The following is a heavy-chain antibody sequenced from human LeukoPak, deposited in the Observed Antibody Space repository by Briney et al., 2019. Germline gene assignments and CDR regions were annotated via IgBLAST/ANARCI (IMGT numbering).Heavy chain of an antibody. CDR3: VGSNSNGYSDY. CDR2: IYPGDSDT. D-gene: IGHD2-8*01. CDR1: GYIFTSYW. V-gene: IGHV5-51*01. J-gene: IGHJ4*02. Sequence: GASLNISCKGSGYIFTSYWIGWGRQLPGKGLEWMGVIYPGDSDTRYSPSFQGQVTISADKSISTAYLQWSSLKASDTAMYYCVGSNSNGYSDYWGQGTLVTVSS.